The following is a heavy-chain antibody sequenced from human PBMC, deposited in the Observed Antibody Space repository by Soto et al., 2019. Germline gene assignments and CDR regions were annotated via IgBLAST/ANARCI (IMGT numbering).Heavy chain of an antibody. CDR1: GYTFTSYY. J-gene: IGHJ3*02. CDR3: ARGYYYDSSGYLGGPRPDAFDI. D-gene: IGHD3-22*01. V-gene: IGHV1-46*01. Sequence: ASVKVSCKASGYTFTSYYMHWVRQAPGQGLEWMGIINPSGGSTSYAQKFQGRVTMTRDTSTSTVYMELSSLRSEDTAVYYCARGYYYDSSGYLGGPRPDAFDIWGQGTRFTASS. CDR2: INPSGGST.